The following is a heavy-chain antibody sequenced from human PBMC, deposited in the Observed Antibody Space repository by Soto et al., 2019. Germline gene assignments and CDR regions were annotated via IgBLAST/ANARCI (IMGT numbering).Heavy chain of an antibody. Sequence: GGSLSLSCAASGVPFSDHCMDWVRQAPGKGLEWVGRIRKKANSYTTQYAASVKGRFTVSRDDSKNSLYLQMNSMNTEDTAVYFCARISTTSYFDFWGQGTLVTVSS. CDR2: IRKKANSYTT. D-gene: IGHD4-17*01. J-gene: IGHJ4*02. CDR3: ARISTTSYFDF. CDR1: GVPFSDHC. V-gene: IGHV3-72*01.